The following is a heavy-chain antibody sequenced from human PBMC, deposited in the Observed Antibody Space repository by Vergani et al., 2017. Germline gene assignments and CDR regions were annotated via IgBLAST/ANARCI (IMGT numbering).Heavy chain of an antibody. J-gene: IGHJ5*01. V-gene: IGHV3-74*03. CDR3: ARARCIETCYMSNWLDS. CDR1: GFSFNSYW. Sequence: DVHLAESGGGFFQPGGSLRLSCSASGFSFNSYWMHWVRQVPGKGLLWVSRMKSDWSITAYADSVKGRFTISRDNAQNTLYLQMNSLRVEDTGVYYCARARCIETCYMSNWLDSWGQGTLVTVSS. D-gene: IGHD3-9*01. CDR2: MKSDWSIT.